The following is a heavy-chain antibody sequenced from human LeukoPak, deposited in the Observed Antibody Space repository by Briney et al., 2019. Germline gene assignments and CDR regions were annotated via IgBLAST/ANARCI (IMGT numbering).Heavy chain of an antibody. Sequence: GASVKVSCKASRYTFSNYNIHWLRQAPGQGLEWMGIVNPSGDSTNYAQDFQGRVTLTGDTSTSTVYMELSSLRSEDTAVYYCARVRDGYNDAYDIWGQGTMVTVTS. CDR2: VNPSGDST. V-gene: IGHV1-46*01. CDR1: RYTFSNYN. J-gene: IGHJ3*02. CDR3: ARVRDGYNDAYDI. D-gene: IGHD5-24*01.